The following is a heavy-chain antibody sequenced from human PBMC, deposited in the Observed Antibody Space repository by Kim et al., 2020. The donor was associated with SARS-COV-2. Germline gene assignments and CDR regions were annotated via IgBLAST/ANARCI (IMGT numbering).Heavy chain of an antibody. D-gene: IGHD6-6*01. V-gene: IGHV1-2*06. CDR3: ARDPYSSSSLPRVRWWFDP. CDR2: INPNSGGT. J-gene: IGHJ5*02. CDR1: GYTFTGYY. Sequence: ASVKVSCKASGYTFTGYYMHWVRQAPGQGLEWMGRINPNSGGTNYAQKFQGRVTMTRDTSISTAYMELSRLRSDDTAVYYCARDPYSSSSLPRVRWWFDPWGQGTLVTVSS.